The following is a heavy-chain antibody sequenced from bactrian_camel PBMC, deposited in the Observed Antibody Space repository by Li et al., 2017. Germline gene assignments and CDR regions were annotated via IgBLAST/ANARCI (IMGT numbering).Heavy chain of an antibody. V-gene: IGHV3S54*01. J-gene: IGHJ4*01. Sequence: HVQLVESGGGLVQPGGSLTLSCVASVSTYCVGWFRQTPGRKREGVAAIYQYSGNRVYADFVEGRFTIPQDNAKNTLYLQMDSLKPEDTAMYYCVVDSPEKDCGGYIYTGKWGQGTQVTVS. CDR3: VVDSPEKDCGGYIYTGK. CDR1: VSTYC. D-gene: IGHD2*01. CDR2: IYQYSGNR.